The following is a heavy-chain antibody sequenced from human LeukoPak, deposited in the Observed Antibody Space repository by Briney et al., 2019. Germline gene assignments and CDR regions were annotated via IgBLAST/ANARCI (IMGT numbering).Heavy chain of an antibody. Sequence: PGRSLRLSCAASGFTFDDYAMHWVRQAPGKGLEWVSGISWNSGSIGYADPVKGRFTISRDNAKNSLYLQMNSLRAEDTALYYCAKVVAGGSVYYGMDVWGQGTTVTVSS. CDR1: GFTFDDYA. J-gene: IGHJ6*02. CDR2: ISWNSGSI. D-gene: IGHD2-8*02. CDR3: AKVVAGGSVYYGMDV. V-gene: IGHV3-9*01.